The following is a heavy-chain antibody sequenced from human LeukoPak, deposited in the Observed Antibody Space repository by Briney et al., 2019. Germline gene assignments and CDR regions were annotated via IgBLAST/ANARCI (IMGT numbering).Heavy chain of an antibody. Sequence: GGSLRLSCAASGFNLNDYAMHWVRQAPGKGLEWVSLISWDGGSTYYADSVKGRFTISRDNSKNSLYLQMNSLRAEDTALYYCAKDLIGDKHDILTGYYGFDYWGQGTLVTVSS. CDR1: GFNLNDYA. CDR3: AKDLIGDKHDILTGYYGFDY. V-gene: IGHV3-43D*03. J-gene: IGHJ4*02. D-gene: IGHD3-9*01. CDR2: ISWDGGST.